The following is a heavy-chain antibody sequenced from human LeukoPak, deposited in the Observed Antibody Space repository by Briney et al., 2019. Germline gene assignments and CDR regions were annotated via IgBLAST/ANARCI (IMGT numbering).Heavy chain of an antibody. D-gene: IGHD3-3*01. Sequence: GASVKVSCKASGGTFSSYAISWVRQAPGQGLEWMGGIIPIFGTANYAQKFQGRVTITTDESTSTAYMELSSLRSEDTAVYYCARGGDFWSGYQGYYYYYMAAWGKGTTVTVSS. CDR3: ARGGDFWSGYQGYYYYYMAA. V-gene: IGHV1-69*05. CDR1: GGTFSSYA. CDR2: IIPIFGTA. J-gene: IGHJ6*03.